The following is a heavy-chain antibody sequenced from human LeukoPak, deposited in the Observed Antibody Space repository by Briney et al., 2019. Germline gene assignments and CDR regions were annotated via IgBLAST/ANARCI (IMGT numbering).Heavy chain of an antibody. CDR1: GFTFSSYW. CDR3: ARDLGFCSSTSCFPRY. J-gene: IGHJ4*02. V-gene: IGHV3-7*03. D-gene: IGHD2-2*01. CDR2: IKQDGSEK. Sequence: GGSLRLSCAASGFTFSSYWMNWVRQAPGKGLEWVANIKQDGSEKSYVDSVKGRFTISRDNAKNSLYLQMNSLRVEDTAVYYCARDLGFCSSTSCFPRYWGQGTLVTVSS.